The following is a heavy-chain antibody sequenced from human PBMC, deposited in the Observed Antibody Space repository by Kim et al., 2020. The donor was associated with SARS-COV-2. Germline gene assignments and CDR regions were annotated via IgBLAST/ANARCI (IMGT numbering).Heavy chain of an antibody. J-gene: IGHJ5*02. CDR1: GGSISNSGYY. CDR2: VYYGGTT. Sequence: SETLSLTCTVSGGSISNSGYYWGWIRQPPGKGLEWIGNVYYGGTTYYNPSLKSRVTISVDTSKNQFSLKLSSVTAADTAVYYCARPVDQWPYSCFDPWGQGTLVTVSS. CDR3: ARPVDQWPYSCFDP. D-gene: IGHD6-19*01. V-gene: IGHV4-39*01.